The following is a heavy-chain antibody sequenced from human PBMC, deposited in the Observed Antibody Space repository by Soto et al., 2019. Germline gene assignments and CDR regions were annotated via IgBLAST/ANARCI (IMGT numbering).Heavy chain of an antibody. J-gene: IGHJ5*02. CDR1: GGSISSGGYS. CDR2: IYHSGST. D-gene: IGHD2-21*02. V-gene: IGHV4-30-2*01. CDR3: ARVAYCGGDCYRGFDP. Sequence: QLQLQESGSGLVKPSQNLSLTCAVSGGSISSGGYSWSWIRQPPGKGLEWIGYIYHSGSTYYNPSLKSRVTISVDRSKNQFSLKLSSVTAADTAVYYCARVAYCGGDCYRGFDPWGQGTLVTVSS.